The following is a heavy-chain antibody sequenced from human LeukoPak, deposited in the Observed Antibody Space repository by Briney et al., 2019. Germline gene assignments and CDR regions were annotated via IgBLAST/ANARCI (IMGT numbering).Heavy chain of an antibody. CDR1: GYTFTSYG. V-gene: IGHV1-18*04. CDR2: ISGYTGHT. D-gene: IGHD6-19*01. J-gene: IGHJ4*02. Sequence: ASVNVSCKASGYTFTSYGINWVRQAPGQGLEWLGWISGYTGHTNYVQKIQGRVTMTTDTSTNTAYMELRSLRSDDTAVYYCARGPGIAVAGVFAYWGQGSLVTVSS. CDR3: ARGPGIAVAGVFAY.